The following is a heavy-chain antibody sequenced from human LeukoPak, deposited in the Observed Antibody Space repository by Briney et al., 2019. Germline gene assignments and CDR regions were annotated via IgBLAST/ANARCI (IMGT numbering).Heavy chain of an antibody. Sequence: ASVKVSCKASGYTFTSYDINWVRQATGQGLEWMGWMNPNSGNTGYAQKFQGRVTMTRNTSISTAYMELRSLRSDDTAVYYCASDTIFGVVMGYWGQGTLVTVSS. J-gene: IGHJ4*02. CDR3: ASDTIFGVVMGY. CDR2: MNPNSGNT. V-gene: IGHV1-8*01. D-gene: IGHD3-3*01. CDR1: GYTFTSYD.